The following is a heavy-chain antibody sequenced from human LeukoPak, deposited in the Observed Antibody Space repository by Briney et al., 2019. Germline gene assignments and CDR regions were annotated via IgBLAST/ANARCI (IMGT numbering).Heavy chain of an antibody. CDR3: ASSPDTAMVDY. CDR2: ISSSGSTI. CDR1: RSTFSEYY. J-gene: IGHJ4*02. D-gene: IGHD5-18*01. Sequence: GGSLRLSCAASRSTFSEYYMSWVRQAPGKGLEWVSYISSSGSTIYYSDSVKGRFTISRDNAKNSLYLQMNSLRAEDTAVYYCASSPDTAMVDYWGQGTLVTVSS. V-gene: IGHV3-11*01.